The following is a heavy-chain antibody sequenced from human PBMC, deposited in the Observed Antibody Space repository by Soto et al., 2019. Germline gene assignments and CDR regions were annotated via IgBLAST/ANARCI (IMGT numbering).Heavy chain of an antibody. J-gene: IGHJ4*02. D-gene: IGHD4-17*01. CDR3: AIDPDGDDSSRFDY. V-gene: IGHV1-18*01. CDR2: ISAYNGNT. Sequence: GASVKVSCKASGCTFTSYGISWGRQAPGQGLEWMGWISAYNGNTNYAQKLQGRVTMTTDTSTSTAYMELRSLRSDDTAVYYCAIDPDGDDSSRFDYWGQGTLVTVSS. CDR1: GCTFTSYG.